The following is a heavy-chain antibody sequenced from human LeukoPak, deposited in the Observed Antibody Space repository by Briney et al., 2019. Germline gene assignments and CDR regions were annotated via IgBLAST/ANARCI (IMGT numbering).Heavy chain of an antibody. V-gene: IGHV3-74*01. J-gene: IGHJ4*02. Sequence: GGSLRLSCAASGSTFSWYWMHWARHAPGKGLVWVSLVKSDGITTIYADSVKGRFTISRDNAKRTLYLQMNSLRAEDTAVYYCTTGPSYGYEWWGQGALVTVSS. CDR3: TTGPSYGYEW. CDR2: VKSDGITT. D-gene: IGHD5-18*01. CDR1: GSTFSWYW.